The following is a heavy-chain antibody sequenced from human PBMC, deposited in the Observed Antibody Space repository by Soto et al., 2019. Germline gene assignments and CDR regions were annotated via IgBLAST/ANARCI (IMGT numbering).Heavy chain of an antibody. D-gene: IGHD3-3*01. J-gene: IGHJ5*02. CDR3: ARGNSYYDFWSGRKNWFDP. CDR2: INHSGST. CDR1: GGSLSGSC. Sequence: SEIRSLTCPVYGGSLSGSCGGWFRQPPGKGLEWIGEINHSGSTNYNPSLKSRVTISVDTSKNQFSLKLSSVTAADTAVYYCARGNSYYDFWSGRKNWFDPWGQGTLVTVSS. V-gene: IGHV4-34*01.